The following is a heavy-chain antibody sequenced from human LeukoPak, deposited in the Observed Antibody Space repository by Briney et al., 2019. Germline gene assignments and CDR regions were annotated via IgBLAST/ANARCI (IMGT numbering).Heavy chain of an antibody. CDR3: ARDFSTWYSIDY. Sequence: GGSLRLSCAVSGFTLRSYAIHWVRQAPGKGLQWVAFISYDAAVKYYADSVRGRFTVSRDNSKNTLSLQMNSLRPEDTAVYYCARDFSTWYSIDYWGRGPLVLVSS. V-gene: IGHV3-30-3*01. J-gene: IGHJ4*02. CDR2: ISYDAAVK. D-gene: IGHD2-15*01. CDR1: GFTLRSYA.